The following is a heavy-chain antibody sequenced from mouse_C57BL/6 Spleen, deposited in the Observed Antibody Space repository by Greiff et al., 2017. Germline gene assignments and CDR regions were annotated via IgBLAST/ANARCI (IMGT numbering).Heavy chain of an antibody. J-gene: IGHJ4*01. D-gene: IGHD1-3*01. V-gene: IGHV1-64*01. Sequence: QVQLKQPGAELVKPGASVKLSCKASGYTFTSYWMHWVKQRPGQGLEWIGMIHPNSGSTNYNEKFKSKATLTVDKSSSTAYMQLSSLTSEDSAVYYSARSGIDYYAMDYWGQGTSVTVSS. CDR3: ARSGIDYYAMDY. CDR1: GYTFTSYW. CDR2: IHPNSGST.